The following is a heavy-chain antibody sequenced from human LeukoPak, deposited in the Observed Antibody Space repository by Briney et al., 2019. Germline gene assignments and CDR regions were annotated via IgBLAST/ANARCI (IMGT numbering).Heavy chain of an antibody. CDR1: GFTVTSNS. CDR2: ISSRGTTI. V-gene: IGHV3-48*04. Sequence: AGSLTLSCTVSGFTVTSNSMSWVRQAPGKGLEWVSYISSRGTTIYYADSLKGRFTISRDNAKNSLYLQMKSLRAEDTAVYYCAGSRDQWLVRFDPWGQGTLVTVSS. CDR3: AGSRDQWLVRFDP. D-gene: IGHD6-19*01. J-gene: IGHJ5*02.